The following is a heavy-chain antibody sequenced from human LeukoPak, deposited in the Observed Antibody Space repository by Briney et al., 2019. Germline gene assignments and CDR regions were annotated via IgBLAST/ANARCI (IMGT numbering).Heavy chain of an antibody. Sequence: ASVKVSCKTSGYTFSSYYMHWVRQAPGQGLEWMGTINPSGGSTSYAQKFQGRVTMTRDTSISTAYMELSRLRSDDTAVYYCARTMTTVTTVWAFDIWGQGTMVTVSS. V-gene: IGHV1-46*01. CDR2: INPSGGST. D-gene: IGHD4-17*01. J-gene: IGHJ3*02. CDR1: GYTFSSYY. CDR3: ARTMTTVTTVWAFDI.